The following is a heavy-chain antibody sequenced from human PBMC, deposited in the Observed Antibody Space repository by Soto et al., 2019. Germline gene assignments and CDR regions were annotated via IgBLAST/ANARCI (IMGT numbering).Heavy chain of an antibody. Sequence: SETLSLTCTVSGGSISSSSYYWAWIRQPPGKGLEWIGSIYYSGNTYYNPSLKSRLSISVDRSKNHFSLNLNSVTAADTAVYYCARQTEYSSFWGQGTLVTVSS. J-gene: IGHJ4*02. D-gene: IGHD6-6*01. CDR2: IYYSGNT. V-gene: IGHV4-39*01. CDR1: GGSISSSSYY. CDR3: ARQTEYSSF.